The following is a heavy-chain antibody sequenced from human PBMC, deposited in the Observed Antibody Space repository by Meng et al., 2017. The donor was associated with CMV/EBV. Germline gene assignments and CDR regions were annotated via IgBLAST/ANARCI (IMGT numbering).Heavy chain of an antibody. Sequence: GESLKISCAASGFTFSRYWMHWVRQAPGKGLVWVSRINSDGSSTSYADSVKGRFTISRDNAKNTLYLQMNSLRAEDTAVYYCARVQVTPGCYYSSSSTQYGMDVWGQGTTVTVSS. D-gene: IGHD6-6*01. CDR3: ARVQVTPGCYYSSSSTQYGMDV. V-gene: IGHV3-74*01. CDR2: INSDGSST. J-gene: IGHJ6*02. CDR1: GFTFSRYW.